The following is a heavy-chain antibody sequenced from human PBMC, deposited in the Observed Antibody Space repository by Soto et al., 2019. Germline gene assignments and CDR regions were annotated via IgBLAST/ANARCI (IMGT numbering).Heavy chain of an antibody. CDR3: ARALADYSYHMDV. Sequence: SETLSLTCSVSGVSVSSDYWNWVRQPAGKGLEWIGRIHPGGKTNYNPSLESRISMSVDTSKNQFSLILNSVTAADTAVYFCARALADYSYHMDVWGQGTTVTVS. CDR1: GVSVSSDY. CDR2: IHPGGKT. D-gene: IGHD6-19*01. J-gene: IGHJ6*02. V-gene: IGHV4-4*07.